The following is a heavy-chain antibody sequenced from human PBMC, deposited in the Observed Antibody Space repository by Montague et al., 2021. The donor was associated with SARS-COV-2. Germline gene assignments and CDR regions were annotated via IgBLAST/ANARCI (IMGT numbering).Heavy chain of an antibody. CDR3: ATSADWGSAGRFDF. D-gene: IGHD7-27*01. CDR1: GYSLTVLP. Sequence: SVKVSCKVSGYSLTVLPMHWVRQAPGKGLEWMGGVDPEDGKTIYAQNFQGRLTIAEDTSADTAYMELSSLRSDDTAVYYCATSADWGSAGRFDFWGQGTLVTVSS. J-gene: IGHJ4*02. CDR2: VDPEDGKT. V-gene: IGHV1-24*01.